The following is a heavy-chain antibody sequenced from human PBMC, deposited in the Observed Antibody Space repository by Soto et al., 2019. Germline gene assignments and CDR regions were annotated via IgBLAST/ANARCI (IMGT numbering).Heavy chain of an antibody. CDR3: TRDSFFTYYYDTSGYYPFDY. J-gene: IGHJ4*02. V-gene: IGHV3-49*03. CDR2: IRNKAYGGTT. Sequence: PGGSLRLSCTASGFTFGDYAMSWFRQAPGKGLEWVGFIRNKAYGGTTEYAASVKGRFTISRDDSKSIAFLQMNSLKTEDTAVYYCTRDSFFTYYYDTSGYYPFDYWGQGTLVTVSS. D-gene: IGHD3-22*01. CDR1: GFTFGDYA.